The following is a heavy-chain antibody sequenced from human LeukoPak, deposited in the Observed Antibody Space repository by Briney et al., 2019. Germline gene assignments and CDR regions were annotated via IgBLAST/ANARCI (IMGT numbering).Heavy chain of an antibody. CDR2: ISAYNGNT. D-gene: IGHD6-19*01. CDR3: ARVEAWLVKNYYYGMDV. Sequence: ASVKVSCKASGYTFTSYGISWVRQAPGQGLEWMGWISAYNGNTNYAQKPQGRVTMTTDTSTSTAYMELRSLRSDDTAVYYCARVEAWLVKNYYYGMDVWGQGTTVTVSS. V-gene: IGHV1-18*01. CDR1: GYTFTSYG. J-gene: IGHJ6*02.